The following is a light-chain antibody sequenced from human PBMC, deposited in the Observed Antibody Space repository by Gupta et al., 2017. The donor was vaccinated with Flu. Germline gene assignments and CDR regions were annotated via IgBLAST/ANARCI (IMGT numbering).Light chain of an antibody. Sequence: EIVLTQSTATLSLSPGERATLSCMASQSVSSYLAWYQQRPGQAPRLLIYDASNRATGIPARFSGSGSGTDFTLTISSLEPEDFAVYYCQQRSNWPQYSFGQGTKLEIK. CDR1: QSVSSY. CDR2: DAS. CDR3: QQRSNWPQYS. J-gene: IGKJ2*03. V-gene: IGKV3-11*01.